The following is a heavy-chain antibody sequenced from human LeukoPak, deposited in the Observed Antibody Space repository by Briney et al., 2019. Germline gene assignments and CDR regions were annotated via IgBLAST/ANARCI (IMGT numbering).Heavy chain of an antibody. J-gene: IGHJ6*03. CDR2: IYYDDSET. Sequence: AGESLKISCKGGGYSFTNYWIVWVRQMPGKGLEWMGVIYYDDSETQYSPSFQGQVTMSVDKSISTAYLQWSSLKASDTAMYYCARLDTAMVRYYYYMDVWGKGTTVTVSS. V-gene: IGHV5-51*03. CDR3: ARLDTAMVRYYYYMDV. CDR1: GYSFTNYW. D-gene: IGHD5-18*01.